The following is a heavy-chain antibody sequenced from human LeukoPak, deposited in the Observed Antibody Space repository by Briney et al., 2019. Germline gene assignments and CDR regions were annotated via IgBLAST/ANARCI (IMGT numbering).Heavy chain of an antibody. CDR1: GFTFSSYA. CDR2: ISGSGGST. V-gene: IGHV3-23*01. J-gene: IGHJ4*02. D-gene: IGHD2-15*01. CDR3: AKDWGRVVAATYFDY. Sequence: PGGSLRLSCAASGFTFSSYAMSWVRQAPGKGLEWVSAISGSGGSTYYADSVKGRFTISRDNSKNTLYLQMYSLRAEDTAVYYCAKDWGRVVAATYFDYWGQGTLVTVSS.